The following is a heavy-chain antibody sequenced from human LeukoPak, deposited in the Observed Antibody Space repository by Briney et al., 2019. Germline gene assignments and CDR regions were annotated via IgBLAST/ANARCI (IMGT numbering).Heavy chain of an antibody. CDR1: GYTFTSYD. CDR2: MNPNSGNT. D-gene: IGHD3-10*01. J-gene: IGHJ4*02. V-gene: IGHV1-8*01. CDR3: ARGRGSGSYYNLPATDY. Sequence: ASVKVSCKASGYTFTSYDINWVRQATGQGLEWMGWMNPNSGNTGYAQKFQGRVTMTRNTSISTAYMELSSLRSEDTAVYYCARGRGSGSYYNLPATDYWGQGTLVTVSS.